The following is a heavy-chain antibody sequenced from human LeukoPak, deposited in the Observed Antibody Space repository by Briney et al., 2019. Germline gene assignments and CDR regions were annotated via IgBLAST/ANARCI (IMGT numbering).Heavy chain of an antibody. D-gene: IGHD5-24*01. CDR3: ARERDGRFFDY. CDR2: INQDGSEK. V-gene: IGHV3-7*01. J-gene: IGHJ4*02. Sequence: GGSLRLSCEVSGLIFRSYWMSWVRHAPGKGLEWVANINQDGSEKYFVDSVRGRFTISRDNAKNSLHLQMNTLRAEDTAVYYCARERDGRFFDYWGQGTLVSVSS. CDR1: GLIFRSYW.